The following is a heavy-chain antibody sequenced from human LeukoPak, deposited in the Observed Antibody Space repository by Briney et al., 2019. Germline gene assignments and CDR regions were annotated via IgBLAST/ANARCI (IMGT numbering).Heavy chain of an antibody. V-gene: IGHV4-39*01. D-gene: IGHD3-22*01. Sequence: KSSETLSLTCTVSGASISISSYYWGWIRQPPGRGLEWIATIHHSGSTYHNPPLKSRVTMSVDTSKNQFSLKLSSLTAADTAVYYCARHPSGSSFDYWGQGTLVTISS. CDR1: GASISISSYY. CDR2: IHHSGST. CDR3: ARHPSGSSFDY. J-gene: IGHJ4*02.